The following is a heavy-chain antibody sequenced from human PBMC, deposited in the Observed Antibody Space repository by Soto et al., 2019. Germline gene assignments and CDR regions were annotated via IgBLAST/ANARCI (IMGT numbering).Heavy chain of an antibody. CDR3: ARHQPPGGYDGADYFDD. J-gene: IGHJ4*02. Sequence: QLQLQESGPGLVKPSETLSLTCSVSGGSFSRSSFYWGWIRQPPGKGLEWFGSIFSSGRTYYNPSLKSRVTISVDTSKNELSLKLISVTAADTAVYFCARHQPPGGYDGADYFDDWGRGTLVTISS. CDR1: GGSFSRSSFY. V-gene: IGHV4-39*01. D-gene: IGHD5-12*01. CDR2: IFSSGRT.